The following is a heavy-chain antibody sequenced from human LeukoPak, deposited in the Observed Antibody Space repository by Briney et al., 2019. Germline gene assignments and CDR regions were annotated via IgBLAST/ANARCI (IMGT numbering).Heavy chain of an antibody. Sequence: GASVKVSCKASGYAFTTYYIHWVRQAPGQGLEWMGIINPTGDSTTYAQKFQGRVTMTRDTSTSTVFMEVNSPRSEDTAVYYCALYSSTWYWGQGTLVTVSS. CDR1: GYAFTTYY. V-gene: IGHV1-46*01. J-gene: IGHJ4*02. CDR2: INPTGDST. CDR3: ALYSSTWY. D-gene: IGHD6-13*01.